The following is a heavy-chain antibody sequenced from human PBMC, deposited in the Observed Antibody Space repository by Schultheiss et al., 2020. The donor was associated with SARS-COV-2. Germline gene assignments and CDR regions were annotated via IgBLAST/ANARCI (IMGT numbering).Heavy chain of an antibody. J-gene: IGHJ4*02. D-gene: IGHD2-2*02. CDR1: GYTFTDYY. V-gene: IGHV1-2*06. CDR3: ASGVCSSTSCYIDY. Sequence: ASVKVSCKASGYTFTDYYIHWVRQAPGQGPEWMGRINPKSDYTNYAQKFQGRVIMTSDTSISTAYMEMSSLRSDDTAMYYCASGVCSSTSCYIDYWGQGTLVTVSS. CDR2: INPKSDYT.